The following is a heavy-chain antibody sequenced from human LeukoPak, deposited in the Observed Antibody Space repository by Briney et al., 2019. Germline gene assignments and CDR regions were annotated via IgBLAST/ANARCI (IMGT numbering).Heavy chain of an antibody. CDR1: GFTLNNAW. J-gene: IGHJ5*02. CDR2: IKSKNVGGTT. V-gene: IGHV3-15*01. CDR3: TSHAAFDP. Sequence: GGSLRLSCAASGFTLNNAWMNWVRQAPGKGLEWVGRIKSKNVGGTTDYAAPVKGRFTISRDDSKNTVYLQMNSLKIEDTAVYYCTSHAAFDPWGQGTLVTVSS.